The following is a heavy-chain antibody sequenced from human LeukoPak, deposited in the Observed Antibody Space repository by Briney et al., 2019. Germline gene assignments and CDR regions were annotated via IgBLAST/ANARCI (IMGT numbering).Heavy chain of an antibody. Sequence: PSETLSLTCAVYGGSFSGYYWGWIRQPPGKGLEWIGEINHSGSTNYNPSLKSRVTISMDMSKNVFSLKLTFVTAADTAVYYCTRDSELRWFYSWGQGTLVTVSS. V-gene: IGHV4-34*01. CDR3: TRDSELRWFYS. CDR1: GGSFSGYY. CDR2: INHSGST. J-gene: IGHJ5*01. D-gene: IGHD1-14*01.